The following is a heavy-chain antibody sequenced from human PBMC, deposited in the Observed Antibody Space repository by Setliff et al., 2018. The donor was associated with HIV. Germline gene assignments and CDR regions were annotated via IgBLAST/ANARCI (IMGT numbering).Heavy chain of an antibody. J-gene: IGHJ4*02. D-gene: IGHD3-3*02. CDR3: ARDSGTNDHFLSPYYGALDF. V-gene: IGHV1-2*02. CDR1: GYTFSDHY. Sequence: ASVKVSCKSSGYTFSDHYIHWVRQAPGQGLQWMGWINPRSGVTKYAQKFQGRFIMTTDTTINTLYMELERLTSDDTALYYCARDSGTNDHFLSPYYGALDFWGLRTLVTVSS. CDR2: INPRSGVT.